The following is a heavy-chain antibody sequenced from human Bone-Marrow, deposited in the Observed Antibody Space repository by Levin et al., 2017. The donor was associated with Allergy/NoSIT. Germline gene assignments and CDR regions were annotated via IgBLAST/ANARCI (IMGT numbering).Heavy chain of an antibody. CDR1: GYSFTTYS. J-gene: IGHJ3*01. Sequence: RGESLKISCKGSGYSFTTYSIAWVRQLPGKGLEWMGIISPGADTRYSPSFQGQVSISADKAISTAYLQWSSLQASDTAMYYCARQEAGYYDAFDLWGQGTMVTVSS. CDR2: ISPGADT. V-gene: IGHV5-51*01. CDR3: ARQEAGYYDAFDL. D-gene: IGHD3-9*01.